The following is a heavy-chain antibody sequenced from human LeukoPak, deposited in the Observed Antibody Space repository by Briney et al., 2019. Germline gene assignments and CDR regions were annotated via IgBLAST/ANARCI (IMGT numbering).Heavy chain of an antibody. J-gene: IGHJ4*02. CDR1: GFTFRTYW. D-gene: IGHD4/OR15-4a*01. Sequence: GGSLRLSCAASGFTFRTYWMSWVRQAPGKGLEWVANIKQDGNEKYYVDSVKGRFTISRDNAKNSLDLQMNSLRAEDTAVYYCARDTLGEGEDANYAVYFFDYWGQGTPVTVSS. V-gene: IGHV3-7*01. CDR2: IKQDGNEK. CDR3: ARDTLGEGEDANYAVYFFDY.